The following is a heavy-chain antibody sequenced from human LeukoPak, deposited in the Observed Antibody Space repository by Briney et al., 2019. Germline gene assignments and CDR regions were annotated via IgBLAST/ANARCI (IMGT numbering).Heavy chain of an antibody. CDR3: ARNGIGSDIVVVPDH. D-gene: IGHD2-2*01. CDR1: GYTFTGYY. Sequence: ASVKVSCKASGYTFTGYYMHWVRQAPGQGLEWMGWINPNSGGTNYAQKFQGRVTMTRDTSISTAYMELSRLRSDDTAVYYCARNGIGSDIVVVPDHWGQGTLVTVSS. CDR2: INPNSGGT. V-gene: IGHV1-2*02. J-gene: IGHJ4*02.